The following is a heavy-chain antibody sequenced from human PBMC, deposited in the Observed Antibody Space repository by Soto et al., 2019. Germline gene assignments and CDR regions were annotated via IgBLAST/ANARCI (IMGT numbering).Heavy chain of an antibody. J-gene: IGHJ6*02. Sequence: GGSLRLSCAPSGCTFSSYAMSWVRHSQGEWLEWVSAISGRGGSTYYADSAKGRFTSSRDNSKNTLYLQMNSMRDEDTAVYYCAKAGCNSTRGSTRGMDLLGQGTTDTVCS. CDR1: GCTFSSYA. CDR2: ISGRGGST. CDR3: AKAGCNSTRGSTRGMDL. D-gene: IGHD2-2*02. V-gene: IGHV3-23*01.